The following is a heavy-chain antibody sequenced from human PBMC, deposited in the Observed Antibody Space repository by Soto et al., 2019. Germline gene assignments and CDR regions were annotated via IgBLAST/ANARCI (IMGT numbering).Heavy chain of an antibody. V-gene: IGHV4-59*01. Sequence: SETLSLTCTISGGSISSYYWSWIRQPPGKGLEWIGCIYYTGSTNYNPSLKSRVTISVDTSKSQFCLRLNSVTAADTAVYYCARDVYDSRHNAYLDYWGQGMLVTVSS. D-gene: IGHD3-22*01. CDR3: ARDVYDSRHNAYLDY. CDR1: GGSISSYY. CDR2: IYYTGST. J-gene: IGHJ4*02.